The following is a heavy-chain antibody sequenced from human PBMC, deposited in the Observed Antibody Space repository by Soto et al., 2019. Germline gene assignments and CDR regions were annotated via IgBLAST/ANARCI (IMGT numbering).Heavy chain of an antibody. V-gene: IGHV4-31*11. Sequence: SETLSLTCAVSGGSISSGGYSWSWIRQHPGKGLEWIGYIYYSGSTYYNPSPKSRVTISVDTSKNQFSLKLSSVTAADTAVYYCARVMVRGVIPDYWGQGTLVTVSS. J-gene: IGHJ4*02. CDR2: IYYSGST. CDR3: ARVMVRGVIPDY. CDR1: GGSISSGGYS. D-gene: IGHD3-10*01.